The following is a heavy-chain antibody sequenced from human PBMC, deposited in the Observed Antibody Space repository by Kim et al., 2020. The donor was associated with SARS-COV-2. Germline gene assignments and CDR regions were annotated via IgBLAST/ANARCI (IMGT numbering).Heavy chain of an antibody. CDR3: ASRYYDILTGLEPYYFDY. CDR1: GYSFTSYW. V-gene: IGHV5-51*01. CDR2: IYPGDSDT. D-gene: IGHD3-9*01. Sequence: GESLKISCKGSGYSFTSYWIGWVRQMPGKGLEWMGIIYPGDSDTRYSPSFQGQVTISADKSISTAYLQWSSLKASDTAMYYCASRYYDILTGLEPYYFDYWGQGTLVTVSS. J-gene: IGHJ4*02.